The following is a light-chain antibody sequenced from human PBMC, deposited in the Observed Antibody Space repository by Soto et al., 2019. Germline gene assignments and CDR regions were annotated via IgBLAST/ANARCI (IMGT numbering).Light chain of an antibody. CDR3: SSYTSSSTLVV. CDR1: SSDVGGYNY. V-gene: IGLV2-14*01. J-gene: IGLJ2*01. Sequence: QSALTQPASVSGSPGQSITISCTGTSSDVGGYNYVSWYQQHPGKAPKLMIYDVSNRPSGVSNRFSGSKSGNTASLTISGPQVEDGAVNYCSSYTSSSTLVVLGGGT. CDR2: DVS.